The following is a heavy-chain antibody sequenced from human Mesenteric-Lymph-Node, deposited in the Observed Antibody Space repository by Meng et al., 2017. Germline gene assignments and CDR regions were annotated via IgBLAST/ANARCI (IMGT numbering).Heavy chain of an antibody. J-gene: IGHJ4*02. D-gene: IGHD3-22*01. CDR2: IGSSGSTI. Sequence: GESLKISCAASGFTFSDYYMSWIRQAPGKGLQWVSYIGSSGSTIYYADSVKGRFTISRDNAKNSLYLQMNSLRAEDTAVYYCARDYYYDSSPTHYFDYWGQGTLVTVSS. CDR3: ARDYYYDSSPTHYFDY. V-gene: IGHV3-11*04. CDR1: GFTFSDYY.